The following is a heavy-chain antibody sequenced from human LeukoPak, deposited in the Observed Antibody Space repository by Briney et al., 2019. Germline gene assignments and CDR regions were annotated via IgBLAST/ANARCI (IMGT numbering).Heavy chain of an antibody. V-gene: IGHV3-11*01. Sequence: XYMSWIRQAPGXGLEGVSYISSSGSTIYYADSVKGRFTISRDNAKNSLYLQMNSLRAEDTAVYYCVALPNYGMDVWGQGTTVTVSS. CDR2: ISSSGSTI. J-gene: IGHJ6*02. CDR3: VALPNYGMDV. CDR1: XY.